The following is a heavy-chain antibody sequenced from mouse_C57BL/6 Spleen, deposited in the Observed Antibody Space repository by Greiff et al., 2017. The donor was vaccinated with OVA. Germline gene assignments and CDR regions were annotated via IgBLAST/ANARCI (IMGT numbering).Heavy chain of an antibody. CDR2: ISSGGSYT. CDR3: ARLSYGSSNYYAMDY. J-gene: IGHJ4*01. D-gene: IGHD1-1*01. V-gene: IGHV5-6*01. Sequence: EVKLMESGGDLVKPGGSLKLSCAASGFTFSSYGMSWVRQTPDKRLEWVATISSGGSYTYYPDSVQGRFTISRDNAKNTLYLQMSSLKSEDTAMYYCARLSYGSSNYYAMDYWGQGTSVTVSS. CDR1: GFTFSSYG.